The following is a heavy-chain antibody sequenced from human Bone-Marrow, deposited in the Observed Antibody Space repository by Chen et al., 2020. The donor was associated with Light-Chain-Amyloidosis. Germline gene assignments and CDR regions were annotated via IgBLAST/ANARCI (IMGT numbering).Heavy chain of an antibody. CDR1: GYTFPNHW. CDR2: IYPDDSDA. D-gene: IGHD5-12*01. CDR3: ARRGNGYNFDY. J-gene: IGHJ4*02. V-gene: IGHV5-51*01. Sequence: EVQLEQSGPEVKKHGESLKISCKGSGYTFPNHWNGWVRQMPGKGLEWMGVIYPDDSDARYSPSFEGQVTISADKSITTAYLQWRSLKASDTAMYYSARRGNGYNFDYWGQGTLVTVSS.